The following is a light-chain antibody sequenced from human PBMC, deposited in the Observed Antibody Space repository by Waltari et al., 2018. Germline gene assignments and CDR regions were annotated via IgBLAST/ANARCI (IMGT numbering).Light chain of an antibody. J-gene: IGLJ3*02. CDR3: AVWDDSLGGV. Sequence: QSVLTQPPSVSGTPGQRVPISCSGSTSHIGGNSVHWYQQLPGKAPKLLIYNDNQGPSGVPDRFSASKSGTSASLAITGLQSEDEADYYCAVWDDSLGGVFGGGTKLTVL. V-gene: IGLV1-44*01. CDR2: NDN. CDR1: TSHIGGNS.